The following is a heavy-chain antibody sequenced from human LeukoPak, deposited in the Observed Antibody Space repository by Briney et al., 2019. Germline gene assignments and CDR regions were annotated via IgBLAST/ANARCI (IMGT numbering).Heavy chain of an antibody. CDR2: IYTSGST. V-gene: IGHV4-61*02. J-gene: IGHJ4*02. CDR3: AREQLWGGDWYVYF. CDR1: GGSISSGSYY. D-gene: IGHD6-19*01. Sequence: SQTLSLTCTVSGGSISSGSYYWSWIRQPAGKGLEWIGRIYTSGSTNYNPSLKSRVTISVDTSKNQSSLKLSSVTAADTAVYYCAREQLWGGDWYVYFWGQGTLVTVSS.